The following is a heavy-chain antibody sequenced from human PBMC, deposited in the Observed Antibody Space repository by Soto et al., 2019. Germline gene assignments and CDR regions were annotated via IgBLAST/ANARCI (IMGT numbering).Heavy chain of an antibody. J-gene: IGHJ4*02. CDR2: INPSGGST. CDR3: ARDPTSYLSGSYPYDY. V-gene: IGHV1-46*01. Sequence: ASVKVSCKASGYTFTSDYMHWVRQAPGQGLEWMGIINPSGGSTSYAQKFRGRVTMTRDTSTSTVYMELSSLRSEDTAVYYCARDPTSYLSGSYPYDYWGQGTLVTVSS. CDR1: GYTFTSDY. D-gene: IGHD1-26*01.